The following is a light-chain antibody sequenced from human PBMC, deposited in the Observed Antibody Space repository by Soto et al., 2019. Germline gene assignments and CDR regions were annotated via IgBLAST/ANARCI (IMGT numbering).Light chain of an antibody. CDR2: DNN. CDR1: SSNIGNNY. V-gene: IGLV1-51*01. CDR3: GTWDSSLSAWV. J-gene: IGLJ3*02. Sequence: QSVLTQPPSVSAAPGQRVTISCSGSSSNIGNNYLSWYQQLPGTAPKLLIYDNNKRPSGIPDRFSGSKSGTSATLGITGLQTGDEADYYCGTWDSSLSAWVFGGGTKLTVL.